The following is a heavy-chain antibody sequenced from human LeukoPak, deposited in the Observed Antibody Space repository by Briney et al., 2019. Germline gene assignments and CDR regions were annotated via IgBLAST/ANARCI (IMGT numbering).Heavy chain of an antibody. Sequence: ASVKVSCKASGYTFTSYYMHWVRQAPGQGLEWMGIINPSGGSTSYAQKFQGRVTMTRDTSTSTVYMELSSLRSEDTAVYYCAREAPRGTSSNPYYFDSWGQGTLVTVSS. CDR2: INPSGGST. V-gene: IGHV1-46*01. D-gene: IGHD6-6*01. CDR3: AREAPRGTSSNPYYFDS. CDR1: GYTFTSYY. J-gene: IGHJ4*02.